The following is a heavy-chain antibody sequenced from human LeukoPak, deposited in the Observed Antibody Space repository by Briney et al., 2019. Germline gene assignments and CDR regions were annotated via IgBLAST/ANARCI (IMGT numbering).Heavy chain of an antibody. J-gene: IGHJ3*02. CDR1: GFTFSSYS. CDR3: ARDFYYDSSGYPDSGAFDI. Sequence: GGSLRLSCAASGFTFSSYSMNWVRQAPGKGLEWVSSISSSSSYIYYADSVKGRFTVSRDNAKNSLYLQMNSLRAEDTAVYYCARDFYYDSSGYPDSGAFDIWGQGTMVTVSS. V-gene: IGHV3-21*01. CDR2: ISSSSSYI. D-gene: IGHD3-22*01.